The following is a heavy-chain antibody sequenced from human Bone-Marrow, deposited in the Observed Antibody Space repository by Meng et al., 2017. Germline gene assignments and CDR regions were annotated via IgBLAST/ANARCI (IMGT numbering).Heavy chain of an antibody. J-gene: IGHJ4*02. Sequence: GGSLRLSCAASGFTFSSYAMHWVRQAPGKGLEWVAVISYDGSNKYYADSVKGRFTISRDNSKNTLYLQMNSLRAEDTAVYYCARDLSIAAAGIVGNWGQGTLGNVSS. V-gene: IGHV3-30*04. D-gene: IGHD6-13*01. CDR2: ISYDGSNK. CDR3: ARDLSIAAAGIVGN. CDR1: GFTFSSYA.